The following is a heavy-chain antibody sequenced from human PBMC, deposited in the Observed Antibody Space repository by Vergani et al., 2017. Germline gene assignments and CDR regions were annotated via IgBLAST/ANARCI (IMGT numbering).Heavy chain of an antibody. D-gene: IGHD5-18*01. V-gene: IGHV4-39*01. CDR2: IYYSGST. Sequence: QLQLQESGPGLVKPSETLSLTCTVSGGPISSSSYYWGWIRQPPGKGLEWIGSIYYSGSTYYNPSLKSRVTISVDTSKNQFSLKLSSVTAADTAVYYCALRGYSYGPSRYYYYGMDVWGQGTTVTVSS. J-gene: IGHJ6*02. CDR1: GGPISSSSYY. CDR3: ALRGYSYGPSRYYYYGMDV.